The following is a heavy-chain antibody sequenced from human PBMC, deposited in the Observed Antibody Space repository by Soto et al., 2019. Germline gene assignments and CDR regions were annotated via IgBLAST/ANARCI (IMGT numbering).Heavy chain of an antibody. V-gene: IGHV1-18*01. CDR3: ASGWFGEFVYQFDY. CDR2: ISAYNGNT. J-gene: IGHJ4*02. D-gene: IGHD3-10*01. CDR1: GYTFTSYG. Sequence: ASVKVSCKPSGYTFTSYGITWVRQAPGQGLEWMGWISAYNGNTNYAQKFQGRVTMTTDTSTSTAYMELRSLGSDDTAVYYCASGWFGEFVYQFDYWAQGTLVTVSS.